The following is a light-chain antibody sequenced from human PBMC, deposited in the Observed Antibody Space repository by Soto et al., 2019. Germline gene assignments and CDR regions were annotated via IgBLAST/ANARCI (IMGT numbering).Light chain of an antibody. J-gene: IGLJ1*01. CDR1: SSDVGSYNR. CDR3: CSYAGSSTYV. CDR2: EVS. Sequence: QSALTQPASVSGSPGQSVTISCTGTSSDVGSYNRVSWYQQHPGTAPKLMIYEVSKRPSGVPDRFSGSKSGNTASLTISGLQAEDEADYYCCSYAGSSTYVFGTGTKLTVL. V-gene: IGLV2-23*02.